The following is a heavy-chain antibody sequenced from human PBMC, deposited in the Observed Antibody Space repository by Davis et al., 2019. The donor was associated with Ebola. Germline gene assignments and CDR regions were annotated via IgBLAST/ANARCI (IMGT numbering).Heavy chain of an antibody. V-gene: IGHV3-21*01. CDR3: AGGLRFLEWLLF. Sequence: PGGSLRPSCAASGFTLSSYSMNWVRQAPGKGLEWVSSISSSSSYIYYADSVKGRFTISRDNAKNSLYLQMNSLRAEDTAVYYCAGGLRFLEWLLFWGQGTLVTVSS. CDR1: GFTLSSYS. J-gene: IGHJ4*02. D-gene: IGHD3-3*01. CDR2: ISSSSSYI.